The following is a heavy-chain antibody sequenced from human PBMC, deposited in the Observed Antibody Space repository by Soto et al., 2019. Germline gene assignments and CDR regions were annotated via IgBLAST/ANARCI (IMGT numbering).Heavy chain of an antibody. CDR3: ARNTFNWFDP. CDR1: GFTFNDFF. V-gene: IGHV3-11*01. CDR2: TSNSGNSV. Sequence: QVQLVESGGDLVKPGGSLRLSCAASGFTFNDFFMTWIRQAPGRGPEWVASTSNSGNSVYYADSVKGRFTVSRDNAQNTLTLQMTDLRVDDTAVHYCARNTFNWFDPWGQGTLVTVSS. J-gene: IGHJ5*02.